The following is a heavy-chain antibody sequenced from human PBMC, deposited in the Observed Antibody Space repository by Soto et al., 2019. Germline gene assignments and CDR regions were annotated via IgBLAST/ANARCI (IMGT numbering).Heavy chain of an antibody. CDR1: GFTFSSYD. CDR2: IGTAGDP. J-gene: IGHJ6*02. V-gene: IGHV3-13*05. CDR3: ARGRTYYDFWSGDYPFALDYGMDV. Sequence: GGSLRLSCAASGFTFSSYDMHWVRQATGKGLEWVSAIGTAGDPYYPGSVKGRFTISRENAKNSLYLQMNSLRAGDTAVYYCARGRTYYDFWSGDYPFALDYGMDVCGQGTTVTV. D-gene: IGHD3-3*01.